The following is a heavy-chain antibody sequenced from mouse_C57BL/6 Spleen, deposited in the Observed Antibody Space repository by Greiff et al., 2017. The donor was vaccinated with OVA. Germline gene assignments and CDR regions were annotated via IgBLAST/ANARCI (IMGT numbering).Heavy chain of an antibody. CDR3: ARELTCDY. CDR2: IYPGDGAT. J-gene: IGHJ2*01. D-gene: IGHD2-12*01. V-gene: IGHV1-82*01. CDR1: GYAFSSSW. Sequence: QVQLQQSGPELVKPGASVKISCKASGYAFSSSWMNWVKQRPGKGLEWIGRIYPGDGATNYNGKFQGKATLTADKSSSTAYMQLSILTSEDSAVYFCARELTCDYWGQGTTLTVSS.